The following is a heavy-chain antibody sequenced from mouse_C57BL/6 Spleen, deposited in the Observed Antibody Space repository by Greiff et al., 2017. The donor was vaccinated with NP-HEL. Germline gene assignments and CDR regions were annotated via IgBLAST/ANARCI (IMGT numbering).Heavy chain of an antibody. D-gene: IGHD2-3*01. V-gene: IGHV1-62-2*01. CDR2: FYPGSGSV. CDR1: GYTFTEYT. CDR3: ARHEEEYDGFVYWYFDV. Sequence: QVQLQQSGAELVKPGASVKLSCKASGYTFTEYTIHWVKQRSGQGLEWIGWFYPGSGSVKYNEKFKDKATLTADKSSSTVYMELSRLTSEDSAVYFCARHEEEYDGFVYWYFDVWGTGTTVTVSS. J-gene: IGHJ1*03.